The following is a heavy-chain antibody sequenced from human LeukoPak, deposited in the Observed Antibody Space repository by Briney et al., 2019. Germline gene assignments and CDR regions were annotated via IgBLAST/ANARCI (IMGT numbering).Heavy chain of an antibody. D-gene: IGHD3-22*01. CDR3: ASRYYDSSGYYPDYYYYYGMDV. CDR1: GFTFSSYA. CDR2: ISGSGGST. Sequence: GGSLRLSCAASGFTFSSYAMSWVRQAPGKGLEWVSAISGSGGSTYYADSVKGRFTISRDNAKNSLYLQMNSLRAEDTAVYYCASRYYDSSGYYPDYYYYYGMDVWGQGTTVTVSS. J-gene: IGHJ6*02. V-gene: IGHV3-23*01.